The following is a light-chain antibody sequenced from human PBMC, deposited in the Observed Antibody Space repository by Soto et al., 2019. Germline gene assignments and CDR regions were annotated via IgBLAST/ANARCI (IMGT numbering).Light chain of an antibody. CDR3: SSYAGSNHFV. J-gene: IGLJ1*01. CDR1: SSDVGDNH. Sequence: QSALTQPPSASGSPGQSVTISCTGTSSDVGDNHVSWYQQHLGKAPKLIIYEVSQRPSGVPDRFSGSKSGNTASLTVSGLQAEDEADYYCSSYAGSNHFVFGPGTKLTVL. V-gene: IGLV2-8*01. CDR2: EVS.